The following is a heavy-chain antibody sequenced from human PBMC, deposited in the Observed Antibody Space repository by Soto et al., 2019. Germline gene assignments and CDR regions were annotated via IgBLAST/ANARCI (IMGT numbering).Heavy chain of an antibody. CDR1: GFTFSSYG. Sequence: GGSLRLSCAASGFTFSSYGMHWVRQAPGKGLEWVAVISYDGSNKYYADSVKGRFTISRDNSKNTLYLQMNSLRAEDTAVYYCAKEDYYDSSGYLYYFDYWGQGTLVTVSS. J-gene: IGHJ4*02. D-gene: IGHD3-22*01. CDR3: AKEDYYDSSGYLYYFDY. V-gene: IGHV3-30*18. CDR2: ISYDGSNK.